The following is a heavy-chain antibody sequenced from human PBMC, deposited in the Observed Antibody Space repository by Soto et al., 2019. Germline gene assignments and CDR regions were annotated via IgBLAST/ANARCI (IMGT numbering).Heavy chain of an antibody. V-gene: IGHV4-31*03. J-gene: IGHJ4*02. CDR3: ARAPGDYFDY. CDR1: GGSISSGGYY. Sequence: SETLSLTCTVSGGSISSGGYYWSWIRQHPGKGLEWIGYIFYSGSTYYNPSLKSRVTISVDTSKNQFSLKLISVTAADTAVYYCARAPGDYFDYWGQGTLVTVSS. CDR2: IFYSGST.